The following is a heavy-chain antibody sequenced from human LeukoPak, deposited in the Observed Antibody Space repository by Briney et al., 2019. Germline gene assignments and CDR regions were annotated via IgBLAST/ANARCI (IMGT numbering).Heavy chain of an antibody. V-gene: IGHV4-4*07. Sequence: PSETLPLTCTVSGGSINNNYWSWMRQPAGRKLEWIGRIYGSGSPSYNPSLKSRVTISVDTSKNQFSLKLSSVTAADTAVYYCARGYSGYDFGWFDPWGQGTLVTVSS. J-gene: IGHJ5*02. CDR2: IYGSGSP. CDR1: GGSINNNY. CDR3: ARGYSGYDFGWFDP. D-gene: IGHD5-12*01.